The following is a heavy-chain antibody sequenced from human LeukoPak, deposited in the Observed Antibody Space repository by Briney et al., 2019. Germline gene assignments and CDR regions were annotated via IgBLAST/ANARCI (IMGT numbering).Heavy chain of an antibody. Sequence: PSETLSLTCTVSGGSISSSSYYWGWIRQPPGKGLEWIANIYYSGITYHNPSLKSRVTISVDTSNNQFSLKLSSVTAADTAVYYCARLGRPDGFDIWGQGTIVTVS. V-gene: IGHV4-39*01. CDR2: IYYSGIT. CDR1: GGSISSSSYY. J-gene: IGHJ3*02. CDR3: ARLGRPDGFDI.